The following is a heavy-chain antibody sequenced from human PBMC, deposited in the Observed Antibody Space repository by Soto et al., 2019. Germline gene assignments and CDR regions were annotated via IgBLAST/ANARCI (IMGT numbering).Heavy chain of an antibody. CDR1: GGSVRSDNYY. V-gene: IGHV4-61*01. D-gene: IGHD6-13*01. CDR3: AKDIKQQIVEIDS. J-gene: IGHJ4*02. Sequence: SETLSLTCTVSGGSVRSDNYYWSWIRQPPGKGLEWVGDIYYSGSTNYNPSLKSRVTMSVDTSKNQFSLKLISVTAADTAKYFCAKDIKQQIVEIDSWGQGTLVTVSS. CDR2: IYYSGST.